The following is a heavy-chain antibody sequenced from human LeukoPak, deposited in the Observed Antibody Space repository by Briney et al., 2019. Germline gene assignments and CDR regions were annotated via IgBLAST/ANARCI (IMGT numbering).Heavy chain of an antibody. V-gene: IGHV4-34*01. CDR1: GGSFSGYY. D-gene: IGHD3-10*01. J-gene: IGHJ4*02. Sequence: PSETLSLTCDVYGGSFSGYYWSWIRQPPGKGLEWIGEINHRGSTNYNPSLESRVTISVHTSKNQFSLKLSSVTAADTAMYYCARGWVSRGSFDYWGQGTLVTVSS. CDR2: INHRGST. CDR3: ARGWVSRGSFDY.